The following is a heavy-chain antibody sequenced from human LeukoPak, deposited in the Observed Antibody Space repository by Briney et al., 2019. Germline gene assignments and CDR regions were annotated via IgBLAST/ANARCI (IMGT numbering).Heavy chain of an antibody. J-gene: IGHJ4*02. V-gene: IGHV5-51*01. D-gene: IGHD6-6*01. Sequence: GESLKISCKGSGYSFTNYWIAWVRQMPGKGLEWMGIIYPGDSDTRYSLSFQGQVTISADKSISTAYLQWSSLKTSDTAMYYCARPGSSSSYAWYDYWGQGTPVTVSS. CDR2: IYPGDSDT. CDR1: GYSFTNYW. CDR3: ARPGSSSSYAWYDY.